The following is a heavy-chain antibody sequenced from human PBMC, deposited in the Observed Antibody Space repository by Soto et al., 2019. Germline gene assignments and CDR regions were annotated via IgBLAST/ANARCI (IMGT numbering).Heavy chain of an antibody. CDR1: GFTVSSNY. CDR3: ARARGVTGTLGYYYYMDV. J-gene: IGHJ6*03. CDR2: IYSGGST. V-gene: IGHV3-53*04. D-gene: IGHD1-20*01. Sequence: GGSLRLSCAASGFTVSSNYMSWVRQAPGKGLEWVSVIYSGGSTYYADSVKGRFTISRHNSKNTLYLQMNSLRAEDTAVYYCARARGVTGTLGYYYYMDVWGKGTTVTVSS.